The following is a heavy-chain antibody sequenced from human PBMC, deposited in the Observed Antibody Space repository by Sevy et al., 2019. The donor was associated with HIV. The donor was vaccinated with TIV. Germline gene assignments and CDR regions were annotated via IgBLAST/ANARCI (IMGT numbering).Heavy chain of an antibody. CDR3: ARALRPYSFDTSTYFDY. D-gene: IGHD3-22*01. V-gene: IGHV4-59*11. CDR2: IYYSGST. CDR1: GASISSHY. Sequence: SETLSLTCTVSGASISSHYWSWIRQPPGKGLEWIGYIYYSGSTNYNPSLKSRVTMSVDTSKNQFSLKLRSVTAADTAMHYCARALRPYSFDTSTYFDYWGQGTLVTVSS. J-gene: IGHJ4*02.